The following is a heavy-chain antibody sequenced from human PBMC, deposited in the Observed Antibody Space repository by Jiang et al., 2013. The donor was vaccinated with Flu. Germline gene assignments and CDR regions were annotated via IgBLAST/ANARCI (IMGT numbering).Heavy chain of an antibody. V-gene: IGHV2-70*01. CDR1: GMS. J-gene: IGHJ6*02. Sequence: GMSVTWIRQPPGKALEWLALIDWDDDKYYSTSLKTRLTISRDTSKNQVVLTMTNMDPVDTATYYCARIRESSSPYYYGMDVWGQGTTVTVSS. D-gene: IGHD6-6*01. CDR3: ARIRESSSPYYYGMDV. CDR2: IDWDDDK.